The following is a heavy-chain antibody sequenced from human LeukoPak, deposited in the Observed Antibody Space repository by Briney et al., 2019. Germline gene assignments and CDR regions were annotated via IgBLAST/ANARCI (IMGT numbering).Heavy chain of an antibody. D-gene: IGHD3-10*01. J-gene: IGHJ4*02. CDR1: GYTFTSYW. V-gene: IGHV5-51*01. CDR2: IYPGDSDT. Sequence: GESLKISCKASGYTFTSYWIGWVRQMPGKGLEWMGIIYPGDSDTRYSPSFQGQITISADKSISTAYLQWSSLKASDTAMYYCARESYYYGSGSSQRRPFDHWGQGTLVTVSS. CDR3: ARESYYYGSGSSQRRPFDH.